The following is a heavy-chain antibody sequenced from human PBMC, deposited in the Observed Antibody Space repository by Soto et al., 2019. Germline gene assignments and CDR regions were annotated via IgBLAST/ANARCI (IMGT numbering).Heavy chain of an antibody. Sequence: QVQLVQSAGEVKKPGASVKVSCKASGYTFTTYGITWVRQAPGQGLEYLGWISTDNGNTDIAQKVKNRVTFTTNASTNTAYMERRSLRPDVTAVYYCARAKDLITPTWFDPWGQGTLVTVSS. V-gene: IGHV1-18*01. CDR3: ARAKDLITPTWFDP. CDR2: ISTDNGNT. D-gene: IGHD3-22*01. CDR1: GYTFTTYG. J-gene: IGHJ5*02.